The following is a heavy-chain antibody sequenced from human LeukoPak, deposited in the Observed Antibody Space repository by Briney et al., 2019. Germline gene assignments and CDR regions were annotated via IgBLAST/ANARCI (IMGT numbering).Heavy chain of an antibody. V-gene: IGHV3-9*01. CDR2: VSWNSVTI. CDR1: GFTFDDYA. CDR3: ARRLDC. J-gene: IGHJ4*02. D-gene: IGHD1-1*01. Sequence: SLRLSCTASGFTFDDYAMHWVRQAPGKGLEWVSGVSWNSVTIGYADSVKGRFTISRDNAKNSLYLQMSSLRAEDTAVYYCARRLDCWGQGTLVTVSS.